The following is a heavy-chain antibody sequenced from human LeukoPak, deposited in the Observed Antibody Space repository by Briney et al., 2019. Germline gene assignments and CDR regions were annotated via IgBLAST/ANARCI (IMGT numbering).Heavy chain of an antibody. CDR2: TYYRSKWSF. CDR1: GDSLFTNSVA. J-gene: IGHJ4*02. V-gene: IGHV6-1*01. Sequence: SQTLSLTCPISGDSLFTNSVAWNWIRQSPSRGLEWLGRTYYRSKWSFDYALSVKSRITISADTSKNHFSLQLSSVTPDDTALYYCARGKYTSFDNWGQGTLVTVSS. CDR3: ARGKYTSFDN. D-gene: IGHD2-2*01.